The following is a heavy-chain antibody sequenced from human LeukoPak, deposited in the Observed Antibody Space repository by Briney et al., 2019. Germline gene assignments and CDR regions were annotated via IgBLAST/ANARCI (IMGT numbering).Heavy chain of an antibody. CDR1: GGTFSSYA. CDR2: IIPIFGTA. J-gene: IGHJ6*03. V-gene: IGHV1-69*06. Sequence: ASVKVSCKASGGTFSSYAISWVRQAPGQGLEWMGGIIPIFGTANYAQKFQGRVTITADKSTSTAYMELSSLRSEDTAVYYCATIHGDYAKDSYYYYYMDVWGKGTTVTVSS. D-gene: IGHD4-17*01. CDR3: ATIHGDYAKDSYYYYYMDV.